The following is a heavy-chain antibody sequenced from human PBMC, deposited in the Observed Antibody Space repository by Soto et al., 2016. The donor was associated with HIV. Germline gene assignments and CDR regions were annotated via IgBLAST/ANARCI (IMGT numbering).Heavy chain of an antibody. D-gene: IGHD3-9*01. Sequence: EVQLVESGGGLVQPGGSLRLSCAASGFTFSNYWVHWVRQAPGKGLVWVSRINSDGNSTSYADSVKGRFTISRDNAKNTLYLQMNSLRAEDTAVYYCAREKDDILTGYYFYDAFDIWGQGRMVTVSS. J-gene: IGHJ3*02. V-gene: IGHV3-74*01. CDR2: INSDGNST. CDR1: GFTFSNYW. CDR3: AREKDDILTGYYFYDAFDI.